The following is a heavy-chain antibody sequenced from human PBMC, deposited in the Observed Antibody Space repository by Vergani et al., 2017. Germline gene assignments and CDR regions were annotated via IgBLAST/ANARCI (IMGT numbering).Heavy chain of an antibody. CDR2: IIPIFGTA. Sequence: QVQLVQSGAEVKKPGSSVKVSCKASGGTFSSYAISWVRQAPGKGLEWMGGIIPIFGTANYAQKFQGRVTITADESTSTAYMELSSLRSEDTAVYYWARDLPYDSSGYYYEGSYFDYWGQGTLVTVSS. V-gene: IGHV1-69*01. J-gene: IGHJ4*02. CDR1: GGTFSSYA. CDR3: ARDLPYDSSGYYYEGSYFDY. D-gene: IGHD3-22*01.